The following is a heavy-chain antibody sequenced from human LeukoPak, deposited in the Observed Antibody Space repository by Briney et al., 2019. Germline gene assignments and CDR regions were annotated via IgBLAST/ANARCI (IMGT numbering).Heavy chain of an antibody. J-gene: IGHJ4*02. V-gene: IGHV4-59*11. Sequence: PSETLSLTCTVSGGSISSHYWSWIRRPPGKGLEWIGYIYYSGSTNYNPSLKSRVTISVDTSTNQFSLKLTSVTAADTAVYYCARNRDGNEFDYWGQGTLVTVSS. CDR3: ARNRDGNEFDY. D-gene: IGHD5-24*01. CDR1: GGSISSHY. CDR2: IYYSGST.